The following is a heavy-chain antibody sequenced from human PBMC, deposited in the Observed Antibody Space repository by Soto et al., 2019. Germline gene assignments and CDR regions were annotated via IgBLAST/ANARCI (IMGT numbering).Heavy chain of an antibody. Sequence: VASVKVSCKASGYTFSNYGVNWVRQAPGQGLEWLGYIMAYNNNPHYAQKFVGRVTMTADTSTSTAFLELRSLTSDDTAVYYCARGGMGKRYWTLDSWGQGTQVTV. CDR3: ARGGMGKRYWTLDS. V-gene: IGHV1-18*01. D-gene: IGHD1-1*01. CDR2: IMAYNNNP. J-gene: IGHJ4*02. CDR1: GYTFSNYG.